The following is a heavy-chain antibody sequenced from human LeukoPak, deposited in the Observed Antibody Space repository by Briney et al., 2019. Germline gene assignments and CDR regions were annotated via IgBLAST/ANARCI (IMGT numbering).Heavy chain of an antibody. CDR2: IYTSGST. D-gene: IGHD3-16*01. Sequence: PSETLSLTCTVSGGSISSYYWSWIRQPAGKGLEWIGRIYTSGSTYYNPSLKSRVTISVDTSKNQFSLKLSSVTAADTAVYYCARQGLRLGGLPAHFDYWGQGTLVTVSS. CDR3: ARQGLRLGGLPAHFDY. V-gene: IGHV4-4*07. CDR1: GGSISSYY. J-gene: IGHJ4*02.